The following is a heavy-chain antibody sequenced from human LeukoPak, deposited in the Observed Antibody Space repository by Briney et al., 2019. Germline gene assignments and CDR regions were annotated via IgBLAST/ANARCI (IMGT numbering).Heavy chain of an antibody. V-gene: IGHV4-39*07. CDR1: GGSISSSTYY. CDR3: ARGSSSWTR. D-gene: IGHD6-13*01. Sequence: SETLSLTCTVSGGSISSSTYYWGWIRQPPGKGLEWIGNIYYSGSTYSNPSLKSRVTISVDTSKNQFSLKLSSVTAADTAVYYCARGSSSWTRWGQGTLVTVSS. J-gene: IGHJ4*02. CDR2: IYYSGST.